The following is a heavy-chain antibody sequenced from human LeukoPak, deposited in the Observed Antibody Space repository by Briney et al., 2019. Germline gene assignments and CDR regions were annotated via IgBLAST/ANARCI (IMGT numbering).Heavy chain of an antibody. CDR2: IYPGDSDT. CDR1: GYSFINYW. V-gene: IGHV5-51*01. D-gene: IGHD2-15*01. J-gene: IGHJ6*03. Sequence: GESLKISCKGSGYSFINYWIGWVRQMPGKGLEWMGIIYPGDSDTRYSPSFQGQVTISADKSINTAYLQWSSLKASDTAMYFCARLGCRGGNCYAGYLYYMDVWGEGVTVTISS. CDR3: ARLGCRGGNCYAGYLYYMDV.